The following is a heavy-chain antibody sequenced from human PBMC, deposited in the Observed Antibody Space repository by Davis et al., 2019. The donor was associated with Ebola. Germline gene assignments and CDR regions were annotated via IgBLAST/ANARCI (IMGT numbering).Heavy chain of an antibody. CDR3: AKVASGLLWFREYGVEVYFDY. CDR2: IWYDGSNK. CDR1: GFTFSSYG. V-gene: IGHV3-33*06. D-gene: IGHD3-10*01. Sequence: PGGSLRLSCAASGFTFSSYGMHWVRQAPGKGLEWVAVIWYDGSNKYYADSVKGRFTISRDNSKNTLYLQMNSLRAEDTAVYYCAKVASGLLWFREYGVEVYFDYWGQGTLVTVSS. J-gene: IGHJ4*02.